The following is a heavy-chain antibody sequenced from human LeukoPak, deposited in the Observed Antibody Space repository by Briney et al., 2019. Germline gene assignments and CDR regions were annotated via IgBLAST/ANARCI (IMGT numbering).Heavy chain of an antibody. J-gene: IGHJ4*02. D-gene: IGHD5-24*01. V-gene: IGHV1-2*02. CDR3: GRVDMATTKDY. CDR1: GYTFTGYY. CDR2: NNPNSGGT. Sequence: ASVKVSCKASGYTFTGYYMHWVRQAPGQGLEWMGWNNPNSGGTNYAQNLQGRVTMTTDTSTSTGYMELRSLRSDDTAVYYCGRVDMATTKDYWGQGTLVTVSS.